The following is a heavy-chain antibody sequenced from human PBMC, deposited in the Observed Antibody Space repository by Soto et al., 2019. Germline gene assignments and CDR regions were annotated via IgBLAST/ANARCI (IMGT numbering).Heavy chain of an antibody. V-gene: IGHV3-74*01. J-gene: IGHJ3*01. D-gene: IGHD1-26*01. CDR2: ISPDGSST. CDR1: GFSFGTYW. Sequence: EVQLVESGGGLVQPGGSLRLSCADSGFSFGTYWMHWVRQGPGKGLVWVSRISPDGSSTNYPDSVRGRFTISRDNAKNTLYLQMNSLRAEDTAVYYCARSPGGYYIDWGQGTMVTVSS. CDR3: ARSPGGYYID.